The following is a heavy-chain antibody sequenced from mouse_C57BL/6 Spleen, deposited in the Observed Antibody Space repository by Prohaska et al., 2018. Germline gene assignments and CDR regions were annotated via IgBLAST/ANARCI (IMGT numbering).Heavy chain of an antibody. CDR3: ATGGGNPDY. CDR2: IYPGSGST. J-gene: IGHJ2*01. D-gene: IGHD2-1*01. CDR1: GYTFTSYW. Sequence: QVQLQQPGAELVKPGASVKMSCKASGYTFTSYWITWVKQRPGQGLEWIGDIYPGSGSTNYNEKFKSKVTRTVDTSSSTAYMQLSSLTSEDSAVYYCATGGGNPDYWGQGTTLTVSS. V-gene: IGHV1-55*01.